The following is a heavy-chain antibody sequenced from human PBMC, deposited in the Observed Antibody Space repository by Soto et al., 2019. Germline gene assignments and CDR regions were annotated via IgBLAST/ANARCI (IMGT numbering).Heavy chain of an antibody. CDR3: ARVDPRGVAVVRDY. D-gene: IGHD3-10*01. Sequence: SSVKVSCKTSGGTFSNDAISWVRQAPGQGLEWMGGISGFNGQTNYALKFQGRVTLTTDTSTSTAYMELRSLRSDDTAVYFCARVDPRGVAVVRDYWGQGALVTVSS. J-gene: IGHJ4*02. CDR2: ISGFNGQT. V-gene: IGHV1-18*01. CDR1: GGTFSNDA.